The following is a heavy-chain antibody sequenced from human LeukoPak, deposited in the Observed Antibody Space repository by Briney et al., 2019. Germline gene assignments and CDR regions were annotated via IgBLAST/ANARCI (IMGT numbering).Heavy chain of an antibody. J-gene: IGHJ4*01. D-gene: IGHD3-16*01. V-gene: IGHV1-69*01. CDR1: GGTFSSYA. CDR2: IIPIFGTA. CDR3: ARDFAPYGTSFNY. Sequence: SVKVSCKASGGTFSSYAISWVRQAPGQGLEWMGGIIPIFGTANYAQKFQGRVTITADESTSTAYMELSSLRSEDTAVYYCARDFAPYGTSFNYWGHGTLVTVSS.